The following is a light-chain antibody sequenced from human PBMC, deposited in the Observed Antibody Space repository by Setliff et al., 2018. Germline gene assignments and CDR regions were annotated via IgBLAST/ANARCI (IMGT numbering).Light chain of an antibody. V-gene: IGLV2-11*01. CDR3: CSYAGSYTSLYV. CDR2: DVS. Sequence: LAQPRSVSGSPGPSVTISCTGTSSDVGGYNYVSWYQQHPGKAPKLMIYDVSKRPSGVPDRFSGSKSGNTASLTISGLQAEDEADYYCCSYAGSYTSLYVFGTGTKGTVL. J-gene: IGLJ1*01. CDR1: SSDVGGYNY.